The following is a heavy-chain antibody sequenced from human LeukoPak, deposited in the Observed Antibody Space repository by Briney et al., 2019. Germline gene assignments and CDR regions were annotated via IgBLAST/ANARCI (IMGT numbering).Heavy chain of an antibody. Sequence: PETLSLTCTVSGGSISSDYWSWIRQPAGKGLEWIGRIYTSGSTDYNPSLKSRVTMSADTSKNKFSLKVTSVTAADTAIYYCARGYYDSSGYYTEFANWGQGTLVTVSS. CDR1: GGSISSDY. V-gene: IGHV4-4*07. CDR2: IYTSGST. D-gene: IGHD3-22*01. J-gene: IGHJ4*02. CDR3: ARGYYDSSGYYTEFAN.